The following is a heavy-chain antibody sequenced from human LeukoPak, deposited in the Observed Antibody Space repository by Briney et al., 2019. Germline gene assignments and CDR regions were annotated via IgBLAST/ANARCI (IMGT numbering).Heavy chain of an antibody. CDR2: IYTSWST. Sequence: SETLSLTCAVYGGSFSTYYWSWIRQPAGKGLEWIGRIYTSWSTNYNPSLKSRVTMSVDTYKNQFSLNLSSVTAADTAVYYCARFSSIAAAFDYWGQGTLVTVSS. CDR1: GGSFSTYY. V-gene: IGHV4-59*10. D-gene: IGHD6-6*01. J-gene: IGHJ4*02. CDR3: ARFSSIAAAFDY.